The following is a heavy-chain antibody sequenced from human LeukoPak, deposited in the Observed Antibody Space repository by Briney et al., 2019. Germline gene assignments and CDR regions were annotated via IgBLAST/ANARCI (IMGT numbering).Heavy chain of an antibody. J-gene: IGHJ3*02. D-gene: IGHD2-2*02. CDR1: GFTFSSYA. CDR3: AKGPIVVVPAAILDDAFDI. V-gene: IGHV3-23*01. Sequence: QTGGSLRLSCAASGFTFSSYAMSWVRQAPGKGLEWVSAISGSGGSTYYADSVKGRFTISRDNSKNTLYLQMNSLRAEDTAVYYCAKGPIVVVPAAILDDAFDIWGQGTMVTVSS. CDR2: ISGSGGST.